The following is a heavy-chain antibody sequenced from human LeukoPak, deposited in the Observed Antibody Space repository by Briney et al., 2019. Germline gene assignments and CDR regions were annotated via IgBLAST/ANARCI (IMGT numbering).Heavy chain of an antibody. V-gene: IGHV3-30*18. CDR2: ISYDGSNK. Sequence: GGSLRLSCAASGFTFSSYGMHWVRQAPGKGLEWVAVISYDGSNKYYADSVKGRFTISRDNSKNTLYLQMNSLRAEDTAVYYCAKDHSIASSSWLTGHFDYWGQGTLVTVSS. J-gene: IGHJ4*02. CDR3: AKDHSIASSSWLTGHFDY. CDR1: GFTFSSYG. D-gene: IGHD6-13*01.